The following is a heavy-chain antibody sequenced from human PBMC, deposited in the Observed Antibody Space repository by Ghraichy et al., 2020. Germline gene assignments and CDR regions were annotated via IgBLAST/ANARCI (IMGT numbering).Heavy chain of an antibody. CDR3: AKDLSADFWSGGVAFDI. V-gene: IGHV3-43*01. J-gene: IGHJ3*02. D-gene: IGHD3-3*01. Sequence: LSLTCAASGFTFDDYTMHWVRQAPGKGLEWVSLISWDGGSTYYADSVKGRFTISRDNSKNSLYLQMNSLRTEDTALYYCAKDLSADFWSGGVAFDIWGQGTMVTVSS. CDR1: GFTFDDYT. CDR2: ISWDGGST.